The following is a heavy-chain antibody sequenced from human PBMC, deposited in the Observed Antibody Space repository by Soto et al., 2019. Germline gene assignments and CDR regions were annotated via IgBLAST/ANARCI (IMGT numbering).Heavy chain of an antibody. CDR3: ARDLLWFGAPRPTYGMDV. D-gene: IGHD3-10*01. CDR2: IYYSGST. J-gene: IGHJ6*02. Sequence: QVQLQESGPGLVKPSQTLSLTCTVSGGSISSGDYYWSWIRQPPGKGLVWIGYIYYSGSTYYKPYLKSRVTITVETSKNQFSLKLSSVTAADTAVYYCARDLLWFGAPRPTYGMDVWGQGTTVTVSS. CDR1: GGSISSGDYY. V-gene: IGHV4-30-4*01.